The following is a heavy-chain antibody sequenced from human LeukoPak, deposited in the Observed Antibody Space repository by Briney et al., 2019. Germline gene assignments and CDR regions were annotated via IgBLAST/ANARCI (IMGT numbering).Heavy chain of an antibody. J-gene: IGHJ4*02. Sequence: GASVKVSCKASGYTFTGYYMHWVRRAPGQGLEWMGWINPNSGGTNYAQKFQGRVTMTRDTSISTAYMELSRLRSDDTAVYYCARVVTLNIAVAGLHYWGQGTLVTVSS. D-gene: IGHD6-19*01. CDR1: GYTFTGYY. V-gene: IGHV1-2*02. CDR2: INPNSGGT. CDR3: ARVVTLNIAVAGLHY.